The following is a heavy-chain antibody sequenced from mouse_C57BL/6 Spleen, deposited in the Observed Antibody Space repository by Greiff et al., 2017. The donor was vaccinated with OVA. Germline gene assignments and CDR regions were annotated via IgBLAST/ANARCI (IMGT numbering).Heavy chain of an antibody. CDR2: IYPGNGDT. D-gene: IGHD2-3*01. V-gene: IGHV1-12*01. Sequence: QVQLQQSGAELVRPGASVKMSCKASGYTFTSYNMHWVKQTPRQGLEWIGAIYPGNGDTSYNQKFKGKATLTVDKSSSTAYMQLSSLTSEDSAVYFGARRIYDGYYDAMDYWGQGTSVTVAS. J-gene: IGHJ4*01. CDR1: GYTFTSYN. CDR3: ARRIYDGYYDAMDY.